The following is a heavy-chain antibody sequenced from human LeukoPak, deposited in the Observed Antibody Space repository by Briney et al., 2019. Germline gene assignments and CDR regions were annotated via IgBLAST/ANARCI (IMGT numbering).Heavy chain of an antibody. CDR2: IYYSGST. CDR3: ARVGGSSGWYLYYYYGMDV. D-gene: IGHD6-19*01. CDR1: GGSISSYY. V-gene: IGHV4-59*01. Sequence: SETLSLTCTVSGGSISSYYWGWIRQPPGKGLEWIGYIYYSGSTNYNPTLKSRVTISVDTSKNQFSLKLSSVTAADTAVYYCARVGGSSGWYLYYYYGMDVWGQGTTVTVSS. J-gene: IGHJ6*02.